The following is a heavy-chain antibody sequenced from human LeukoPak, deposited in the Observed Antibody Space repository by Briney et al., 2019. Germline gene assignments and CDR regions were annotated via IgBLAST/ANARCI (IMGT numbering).Heavy chain of an antibody. D-gene: IGHD4-23*01. CDR3: ARVHGGGNFPFTAFDI. J-gene: IGHJ3*02. CDR1: GGSISSYY. CDR2: IYYSGST. Sequence: PSETLSLTCTVSGGSISSYYWSWIRQPPGKGLEWIGYIYYSGSTNYNPSLKSRVTISVDTSKNQFSLKLSSVTAADTAVYHCARVHGGGNFPFTAFDIWGQGTMVTVSS. V-gene: IGHV4-59*01.